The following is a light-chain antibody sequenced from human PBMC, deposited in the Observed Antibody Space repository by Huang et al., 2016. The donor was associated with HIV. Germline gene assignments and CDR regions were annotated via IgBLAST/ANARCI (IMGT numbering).Light chain of an antibody. V-gene: IGKV3-15*01. CDR3: QQYDNWPLWT. Sequence: EIVMTQSPATLSVSSGERATLSCRASQSVGSSLAWYQQKLGQAPRLLIYGAATRATCIPARFGGSGSGTEFTLTISGLQSEDFAVYYCQQYDNWPLWTFGQGTKVEIK. CDR2: GAA. J-gene: IGKJ1*01. CDR1: QSVGSS.